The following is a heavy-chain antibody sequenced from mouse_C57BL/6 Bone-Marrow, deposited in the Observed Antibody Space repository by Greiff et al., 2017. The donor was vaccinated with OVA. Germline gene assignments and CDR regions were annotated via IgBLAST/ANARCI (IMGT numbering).Heavy chain of an antibody. D-gene: IGHD1-1*01. V-gene: IGHV5-6*01. CDR3: ARPYYYGSRTGFAY. CDR2: ISSGGSYT. CDR1: GFTFSSYG. Sequence: EVKLQESGGDLVKPGGSLKLSCAASGFTFSSYGMSWVRQTPDKRLEWVATISSGGSYTYYPDSVKGRFTISRDNAKNTLYLQMSSLKSEDTAMYYCARPYYYGSRTGFAYWGQGTLVTVSA. J-gene: IGHJ3*01.